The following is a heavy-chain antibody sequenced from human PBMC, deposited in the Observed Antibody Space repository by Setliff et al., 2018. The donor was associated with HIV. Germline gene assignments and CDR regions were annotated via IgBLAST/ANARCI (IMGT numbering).Heavy chain of an antibody. CDR3: ARDEGYYYGMDV. CDR1: GYTFTSYA. J-gene: IGHJ6*02. CDR2: INAGNGNT. Sequence: ASVKVSCKASGYTFTSYAIHWVRQAPGQRLEWMGWINAGNGNTKYAQKLQGRVTMTTDTSTSTAYMELRSLRSDDTAVYYCARDEGYYYGMDVWGQGTTVTVSS. V-gene: IGHV1-3*01.